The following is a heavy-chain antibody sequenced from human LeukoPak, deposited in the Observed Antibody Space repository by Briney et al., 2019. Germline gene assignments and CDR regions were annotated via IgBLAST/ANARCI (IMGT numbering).Heavy chain of an antibody. V-gene: IGHV3-30*02. J-gene: IGHJ4*02. D-gene: IGHD2-2*01. CDR1: GFTFSSYG. CDR3: AKDPGVVPGSFEY. Sequence: LPGGSLRLSCAASGFTFSSYGMHWVRQAPGKGLEWVAFIRYDGSNKYYADSVKGRFTISRDNSKNTLYLQINSLRAEDTAVYYCAKDPGVVPGSFEYWGQGTLVTVSS. CDR2: IRYDGSNK.